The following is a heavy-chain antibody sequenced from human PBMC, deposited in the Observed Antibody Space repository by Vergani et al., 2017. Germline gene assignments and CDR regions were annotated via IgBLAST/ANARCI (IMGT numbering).Heavy chain of an antibody. CDR1: GFTFSSYS. CDR3: ARVGKVGGDYLVDY. Sequence: EVQLVESGGGLVKPGGSLRLSCAASGFTFSSYSMNWVRQAPGKGLEWVSSISSSSSYIYYADSVKGRFTISRDNAKNSLYLQMNSLRAEDTAVYYCARVGKVGGDYLVDYWGQGTLVTVSS. CDR2: ISSSSSYI. V-gene: IGHV3-21*01. J-gene: IGHJ4*02. D-gene: IGHD4-17*01.